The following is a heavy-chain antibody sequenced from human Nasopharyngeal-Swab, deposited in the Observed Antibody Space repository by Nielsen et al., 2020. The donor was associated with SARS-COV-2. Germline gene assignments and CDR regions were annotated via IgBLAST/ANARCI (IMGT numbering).Heavy chain of an antibody. J-gene: IGHJ4*02. Sequence: GESLKISCAASGFSFSSYGMHWVRQAPGKGLEWVAVIWYDGSTKYYADSVKGRFTISRDNSKNTLYLQMNSLRAEDTAVYYCAKLGIAVAGSDYWGQGTLVTVSS. V-gene: IGHV3-30*02. D-gene: IGHD6-19*01. CDR3: AKLGIAVAGSDY. CDR1: GFSFSSYG. CDR2: IWYDGSTK.